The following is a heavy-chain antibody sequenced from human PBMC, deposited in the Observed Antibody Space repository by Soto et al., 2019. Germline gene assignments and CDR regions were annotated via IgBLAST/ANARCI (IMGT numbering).Heavy chain of an antibody. D-gene: IGHD2-21*02. CDR1: GGSISSYY. CDR3: AGDSYCGGDCDDAFDI. Sequence: QVQLQESGPGLVKPSETLSLTCTVSGGSISSYYWSWIRQPPGKGLEWIGYIYYSGSTNYNPSLKSRVTISGDTSKNQFSLKLSSVTAADTAVYYCAGDSYCGGDCDDAFDIWGQGTMVTVSS. CDR2: IYYSGST. J-gene: IGHJ3*02. V-gene: IGHV4-59*01.